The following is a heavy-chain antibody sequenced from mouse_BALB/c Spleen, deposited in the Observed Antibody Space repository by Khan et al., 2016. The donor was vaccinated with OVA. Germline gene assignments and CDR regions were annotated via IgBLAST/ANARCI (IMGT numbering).Heavy chain of an antibody. CDR1: GYTFTSYT. CDR2: INPSNGYT. CDR3: VRDAAYHRNGGWLAY. D-gene: IGHD2-14*01. Sequence: QMQLKQSGAELARPGASVKMSCKASGYTFTSYTIHWIKKRPGQGLEWIGYINPSNGYTNYNQKFKDKATLTTDKSSTTAYLQLSSLTSDDSAVYNGVRDAAYHRNGGWLAYWGQGTLVTVSA. J-gene: IGHJ3*01. V-gene: IGHV1-4*01.